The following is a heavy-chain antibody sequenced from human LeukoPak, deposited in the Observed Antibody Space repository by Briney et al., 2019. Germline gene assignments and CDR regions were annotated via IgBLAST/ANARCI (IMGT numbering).Heavy chain of an antibody. J-gene: IGHJ4*02. CDR1: GFTFSSYS. CDR3: ARVSSSGWSAFDY. D-gene: IGHD6-19*01. V-gene: IGHV3-21*01. Sequence: GGSLRLSCAASGFTFSSYSMNWVRQAPGKGLEWVSSISSSSSYIYYADSVKGRFTISRDNAKNSLYLQMNSLRAEDTAVYYCARVSSSGWSAFDYWGQGTLVTVSS. CDR2: ISSSSSYI.